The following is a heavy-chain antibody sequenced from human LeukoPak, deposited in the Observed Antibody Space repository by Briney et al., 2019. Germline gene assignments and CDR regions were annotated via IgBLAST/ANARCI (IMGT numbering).Heavy chain of an antibody. CDR1: GGSISSNNW. V-gene: IGHV4-4*02. D-gene: IGHD1-26*01. CDR3: ARHRNSGSWPSGGYFDY. Sequence: SETLSLTCAVSGGSISSNNWWGWVRQPPGKGLEWIGEIYHSGSPNYNPSLKSRVTISVDTSKSQFSLNLSSATATDTAIYYCARHRNSGSWPSGGYFDYWGQGTLVTVSS. J-gene: IGHJ4*02. CDR2: IYHSGSP.